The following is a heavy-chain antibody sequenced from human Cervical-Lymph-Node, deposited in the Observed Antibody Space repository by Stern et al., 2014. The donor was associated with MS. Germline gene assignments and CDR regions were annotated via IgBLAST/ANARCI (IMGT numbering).Heavy chain of an antibody. V-gene: IGHV2-26*01. CDR3: ARMSAGSRYYYGLDV. CDR2: IFSNDEK. CDR1: GFSLSNTRMR. Sequence: QITLKESGPVLVKPTETLTLTCTVSGFSLSNTRMRVTWIRQPPGKALEWLAPIFSNDEKSYNTSLRSRLTISKDTSKSQVVLTMTNVDPVDTATYYCARMSAGSRYYYGLDVWGQGTTVIVSS. D-gene: IGHD3-10*01. J-gene: IGHJ6*02.